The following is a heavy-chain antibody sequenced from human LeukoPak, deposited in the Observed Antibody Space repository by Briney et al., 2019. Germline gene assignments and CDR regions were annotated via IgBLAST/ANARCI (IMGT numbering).Heavy chain of an antibody. D-gene: IGHD3-10*01. V-gene: IGHV4-59*01. CDR2: IYYSGST. CDR3: ARVGGDGSGSSSFDY. J-gene: IGHJ4*02. CDR1: GGSISSYY. Sequence: SETLSLTCTVSGGSISSYYWSWIRQPPGKGLEWIGYIYYSGSTNYNPSLKSRVTISVDTSKNQFSLKLSSVTAADTAVYYCARVGGDGSGSSSFDYWGQGTLVTVSS.